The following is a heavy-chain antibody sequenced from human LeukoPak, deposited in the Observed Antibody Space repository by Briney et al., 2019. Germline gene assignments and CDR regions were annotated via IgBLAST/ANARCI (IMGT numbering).Heavy chain of an antibody. D-gene: IGHD3-10*01. CDR1: GFTFKLYW. CDR2: INDDGSDT. CDR3: ARDSVSYCGSGSYYDY. Sequence: GGSLRLSCAASGFTFKLYWMHWVRQVPGKRPVWVSRINDDGSDTIYADSVRGRFTISRDNAKNSLYLQMNSLRAEDTAVYYCARDSVSYCGSGSYYDYWGQGTLVTVSS. V-gene: IGHV3-74*01. J-gene: IGHJ4*02.